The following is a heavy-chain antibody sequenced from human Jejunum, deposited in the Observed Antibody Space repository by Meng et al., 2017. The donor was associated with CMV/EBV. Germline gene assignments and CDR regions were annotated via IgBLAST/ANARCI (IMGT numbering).Heavy chain of an antibody. D-gene: IGHD3-9*01. CDR2: ISYSGDGT. J-gene: IGHJ4*02. CDR3: AKDSPILTV. CDR1: GFTLSTYG. Sequence: EVQLLESGGGLVQPGGSLRLSCTASGFTLSTYGMSWVRQAPGKGLEWVSAISYSGDGTYYADSVKGRFTISRDNSKNTLYLQMNSLRAEDTAIYYCAKDSPILTVWGQGPLGTVAS. V-gene: IGHV3-23*01.